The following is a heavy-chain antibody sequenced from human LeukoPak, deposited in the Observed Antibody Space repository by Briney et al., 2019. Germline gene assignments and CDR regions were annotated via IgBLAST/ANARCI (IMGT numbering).Heavy chain of an antibody. CDR2: IYHSGST. CDR3: ARFSPRRYSSNKRDYDY. CDR1: GGSISSSNW. J-gene: IGHJ4*02. D-gene: IGHD6-13*01. Sequence: SGTLSLTCAVSGGSISSSNWWSWVRQPPGKGLEWIGEIYHSGSTNYNPSLKSRVTISVDKSKNQFSLKLSSVTAADTAVYYCARFSPRRYSSNKRDYDYWGQGTLVTVSS. V-gene: IGHV4-4*02.